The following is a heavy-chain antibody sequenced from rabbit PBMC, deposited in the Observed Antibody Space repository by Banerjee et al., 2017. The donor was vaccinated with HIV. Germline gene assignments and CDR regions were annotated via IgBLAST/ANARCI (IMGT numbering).Heavy chain of an antibody. J-gene: IGHJ4*01. CDR2: IYAGKGST. D-gene: IGHD4-1*01. Sequence: EWIGIIYAGKGSTDYASWVNGRFTISSDNAQNTVDLQMNSLTAPDTASYFCARDLAGVIGWNFNLWGQGTLVTVS. V-gene: IGHV1S7*01. CDR3: ARDLAGVIGWNFNL.